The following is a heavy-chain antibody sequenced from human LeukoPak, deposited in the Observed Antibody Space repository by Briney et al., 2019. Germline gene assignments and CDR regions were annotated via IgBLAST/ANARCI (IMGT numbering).Heavy chain of an antibody. CDR3: ARVGSPKAATDY. CDR2: IIPIFSTA. D-gene: IGHD6-13*01. V-gene: IGHV1-69*13. CDR1: GGTFSSYT. Sequence: ASVKVSCKASGGTFSSYTISWVRQAPGQGLEWMGGIIPIFSTADYAQKFQGRVTITADESTSTAYMELSSLRSEDTAVYYCARVGSPKAATDYWGQGTLVTVSS. J-gene: IGHJ4*02.